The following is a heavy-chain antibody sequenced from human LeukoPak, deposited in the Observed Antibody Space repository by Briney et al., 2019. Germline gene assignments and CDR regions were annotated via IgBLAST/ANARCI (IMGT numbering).Heavy chain of an antibody. Sequence: ASVTVSCKASGYTFTDYYLHWVRQAPGKGVEWMGWINPNSGDTNYAQKSQGRVTMTRDTSISTAHMEMTRLRSDDTAVYYCARANFLYCSSTTCLFDYWGQGTLVTVSS. CDR1: GYTFTDYY. CDR2: INPNSGDT. J-gene: IGHJ4*02. D-gene: IGHD2-2*01. V-gene: IGHV1-2*02. CDR3: ARANFLYCSSTTCLFDY.